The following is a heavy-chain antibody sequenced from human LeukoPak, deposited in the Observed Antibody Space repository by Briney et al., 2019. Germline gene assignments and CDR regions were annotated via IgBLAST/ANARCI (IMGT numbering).Heavy chain of an antibody. CDR3: AKGLGYCSGGSCYSVYYYGMDV. CDR1: GFTFSSYS. Sequence: GGSLRLSCAASGFTFSSYSMNWVRQAPGKGLEWVSYISSSSSTIYYADSVKGRFTISRDNAKNTLYLQMNSLRAEDTAVYYCAKGLGYCSGGSCYSVYYYGMDVWGQGTTVTVSS. D-gene: IGHD2-15*01. V-gene: IGHV3-48*04. CDR2: ISSSSSTI. J-gene: IGHJ6*02.